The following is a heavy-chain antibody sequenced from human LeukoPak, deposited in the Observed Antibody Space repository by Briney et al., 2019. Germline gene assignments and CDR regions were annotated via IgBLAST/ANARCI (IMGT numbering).Heavy chain of an antibody. D-gene: IGHD3-10*01. CDR1: GASISTGDYY. J-gene: IGHJ5*02. Sequence: SETLSLTCTVSGASISTGDYYYSWIRQPPGKGLEWIGYVYNTGGTHYNPSLKSRVTISVDRSMNQFSLELTSVTAADTAMYYCARDYYHGFSTYRPWGQGTLVTVSS. CDR3: ARDYYHGFSTYRP. V-gene: IGHV4-30-4*08. CDR2: VYNTGGT.